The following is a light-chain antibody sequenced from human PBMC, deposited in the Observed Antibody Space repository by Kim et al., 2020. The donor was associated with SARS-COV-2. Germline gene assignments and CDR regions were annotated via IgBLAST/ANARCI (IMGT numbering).Light chain of an antibody. CDR1: RSVGSNC. J-gene: IGKJ5*01. V-gene: IGKV3-20*01. CDR3: QQYGSSFT. CDR2: GAS. Sequence: VSAGAGASRSRGASRSVGSNCLACYQQKPGQAPRLLLYGASNRATDIPDRFSGSGSGTDFTLTISRLEPEDFAVYYCQQYGSSFTFGQGTRLEIK.